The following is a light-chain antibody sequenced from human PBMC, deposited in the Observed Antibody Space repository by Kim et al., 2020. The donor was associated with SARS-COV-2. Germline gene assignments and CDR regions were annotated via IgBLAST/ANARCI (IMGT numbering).Light chain of an antibody. V-gene: IGKV2-30*01. Sequence: DVVMTQSPLSLPVTLGQPASISCRSSQSLVYSDGNTYLNWFLQRPGQSPRRLIYKVSNRDSGVPDRFSGSGSGTDFTLKISRVEAEDVGVYYCMQGTHWPPHTFGQGTKLEI. CDR2: KVS. CDR1: QSLVYSDGNTY. J-gene: IGKJ2*01. CDR3: MQGTHWPPHT.